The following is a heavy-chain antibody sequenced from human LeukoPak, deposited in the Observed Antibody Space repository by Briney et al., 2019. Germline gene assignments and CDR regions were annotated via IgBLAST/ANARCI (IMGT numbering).Heavy chain of an antibody. D-gene: IGHD3-22*01. V-gene: IGHV3-9*01. J-gene: IGHJ4*02. CDR2: ISWNSGSI. Sequence: PGGSLRLSCAASGFIFGDYAMHWVRQAPGKGLEWVSGISWNSGSIGYADSVKGRFTFSRDNAKNSLYLQMNSLRAEDTALYYCAKDIREYDSSGALDYWGQGTLVTVSS. CDR3: AKDIREYDSSGALDY. CDR1: GFIFGDYA.